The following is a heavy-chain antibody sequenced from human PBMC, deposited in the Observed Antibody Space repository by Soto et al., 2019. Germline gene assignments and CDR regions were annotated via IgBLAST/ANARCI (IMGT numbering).Heavy chain of an antibody. V-gene: IGHV3-48*01. Sequence: GGSLRLSCAASGFIFSSFTMNWVRQAPWKGLEWLAYITNRGSEYYVDSVKGRFTISRDNARNSLYLQMNSLRADDTAVYYCVRDQFWAFDNWGQGTLVTVSS. J-gene: IGHJ4*02. CDR2: ITNRGSE. CDR1: GFIFSSFT. CDR3: VRDQFWAFDN. D-gene: IGHD3-16*01.